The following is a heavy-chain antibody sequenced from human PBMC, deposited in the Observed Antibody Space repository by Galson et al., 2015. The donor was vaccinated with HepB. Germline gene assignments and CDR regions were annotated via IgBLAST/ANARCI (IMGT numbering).Heavy chain of an antibody. J-gene: IGHJ4*02. CDR2: ISTYNGNT. V-gene: IGHV1-18*01. CDR3: ARVASGWYDLDY. D-gene: IGHD6-19*01. CDR1: GYTFSNYG. Sequence: SVKVSCKASGYTFSNYGISWVRQAPGQGLEWMGWISTYNGNTKCEQKFQGRVTMTPDTSTSIVYMDLRSLRSDDTAVYYCARVASGWYDLDYWGQGTLVTVSS.